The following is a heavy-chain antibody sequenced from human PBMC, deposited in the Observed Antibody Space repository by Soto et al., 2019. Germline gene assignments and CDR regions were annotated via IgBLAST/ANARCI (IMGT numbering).Heavy chain of an antibody. D-gene: IGHD6-13*01. V-gene: IGHV1-69*13. Sequence: SVKVSCKASGGTFSSYAISWVRQAPGQGLEWMGGIIPIFGTANYAQKFQGRVTITADESTSTAYMELSSLRSEDTAVYYCARGDLAAAENYYYGMDVWGQGTTVTVSS. CDR1: GGTFSSYA. CDR3: ARGDLAAAENYYYGMDV. CDR2: IIPIFGTA. J-gene: IGHJ6*02.